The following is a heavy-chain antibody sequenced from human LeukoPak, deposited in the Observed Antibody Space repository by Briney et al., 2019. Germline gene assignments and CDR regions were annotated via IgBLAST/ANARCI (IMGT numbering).Heavy chain of an antibody. CDR3: AREGPKGLVMGVFDP. CDR1: GGTFSSYA. Sequence: ASVKVSCKASGGTFSSYAISWVRQAPGQGLEWMGGIIPIFGTANYAQKFQGRVTITADESTSTAYMELSSLRSEDTAVYYCAREGPKGLVMGVFDPWGQGTLVTVSS. D-gene: IGHD3-9*01. CDR2: IIPIFGTA. V-gene: IGHV1-69*13. J-gene: IGHJ5*02.